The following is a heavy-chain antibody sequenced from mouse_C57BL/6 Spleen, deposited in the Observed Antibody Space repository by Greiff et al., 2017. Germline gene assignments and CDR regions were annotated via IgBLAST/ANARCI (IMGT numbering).Heavy chain of an antibody. Sequence: QVQLKESGPELVKPGASVKISCKASGYAFSSSWMNWVKQRPGKGLEWIGRIYPGDGDTNYNGKFKGKATLTADKSSSTAYMQLSSLTSEDSAVYFCARSTGIDYWGQGTTLTVSS. V-gene: IGHV1-82*01. CDR1: GYAFSSSW. CDR3: ARSTGIDY. CDR2: IYPGDGDT. J-gene: IGHJ2*01. D-gene: IGHD1-1*02.